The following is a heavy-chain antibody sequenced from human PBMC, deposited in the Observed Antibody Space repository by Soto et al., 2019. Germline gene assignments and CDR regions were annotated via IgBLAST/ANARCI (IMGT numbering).Heavy chain of an antibody. J-gene: IGHJ4*02. D-gene: IGHD2-15*01. Sequence: QVQLVQSGAEVKKPGASVKVSCKASGYTFTNYDICWVRQATGQGLEWMGWMNTNSGRTGYAQKFLGRVTMTRDTSISTAYMELSSLRSEDTAVYYCARGTYCSGGSCSWRENDYWGQGTLVTVSS. CDR1: GYTFTNYD. CDR2: MNTNSGRT. V-gene: IGHV1-8*01. CDR3: ARGTYCSGGSCSWRENDY.